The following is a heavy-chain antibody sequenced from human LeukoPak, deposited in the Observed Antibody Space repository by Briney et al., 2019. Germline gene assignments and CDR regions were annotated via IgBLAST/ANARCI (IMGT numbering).Heavy chain of an antibody. CDR2: IYSCGST. J-gene: IGHJ1*01. CDR3: APNHGDGRGGIVGARTIQH. V-gene: IGHV3-66*02. CDR1: GFTVSSNY. Sequence: GGSLRLSCAASGFTVSSNYMSWVRQAPGKGLEWVSVIYSCGSTYYADSVKGRFTISRDNSKNTLYLQMNSLRAEDTAVYYCAPNHGDGRGGIVGARTIQHWGQGTLVSVSS. D-gene: IGHD1-26*01.